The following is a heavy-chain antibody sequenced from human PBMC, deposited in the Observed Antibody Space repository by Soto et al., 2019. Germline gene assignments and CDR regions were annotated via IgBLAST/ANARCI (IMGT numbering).Heavy chain of an antibody. V-gene: IGHV4-34*01. CDR1: GGSFSGYY. CDR3: ARGCRYSYGYPKAYNWFDP. Sequence: SETLSLTCAVYGGSFSGYYWSWIRQPPGKGLEWIGEINHSGSTNYNPSLKGRVTISVDTSKNQFSLKLGSVTAADTAVYYCARGCRYSYGYPKAYNWFDPGGQGTLVTVS. CDR2: INHSGST. J-gene: IGHJ5*02. D-gene: IGHD5-18*01.